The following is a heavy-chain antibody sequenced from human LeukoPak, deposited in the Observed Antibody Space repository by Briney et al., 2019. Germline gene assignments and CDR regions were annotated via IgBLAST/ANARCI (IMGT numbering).Heavy chain of an antibody. Sequence: PSETLSLTCAVYGGSFSGYYWSWIRQPPGKGLEWIGEINHSGSTNYNPSLKSRVTISVDTSKNQFSLKLSSVTAADTAVYYCARRDPFDYGFWSGLRERYYFDYWGQGTLVTVSS. CDR1: GGSFSGYY. J-gene: IGHJ4*02. V-gene: IGHV4-34*01. D-gene: IGHD3-3*01. CDR3: ARRDPFDYGFWSGLRERYYFDY. CDR2: INHSGST.